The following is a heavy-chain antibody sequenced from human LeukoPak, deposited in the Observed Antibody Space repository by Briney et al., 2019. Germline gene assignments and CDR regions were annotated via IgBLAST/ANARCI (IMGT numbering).Heavy chain of an antibody. CDR3: ARAPRGESDAASGFYGVDV. CDR2: SHYSGST. J-gene: IGHJ6*02. D-gene: IGHD3-22*01. Sequence: SETLSLTCTVSGGSISTYYWTWIRQPPGKGLEWIGFSHYSGSTNYNLSLKSRVTISVDTSKNQFSLKLNSVTAADTAVYYCARAPRGESDAASGFYGVDVWGQGTTVTVSS. V-gene: IGHV4-59*01. CDR1: GGSISTYY.